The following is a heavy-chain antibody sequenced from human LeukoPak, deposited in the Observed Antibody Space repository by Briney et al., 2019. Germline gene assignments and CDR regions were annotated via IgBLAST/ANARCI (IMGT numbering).Heavy chain of an antibody. Sequence: ASVKVSCKASGGTFSSYAISWVRQAPGQGLEWMGWMNPNSGNTGYAQKFQGRVTMTRNTSISTAYMELSSLRSEDTAVYYCARGEMATIAEDYWGQGTLVTVSS. D-gene: IGHD5-24*01. J-gene: IGHJ4*02. CDR2: MNPNSGNT. CDR1: GGTFSSYA. CDR3: ARGEMATIAEDY. V-gene: IGHV1-8*02.